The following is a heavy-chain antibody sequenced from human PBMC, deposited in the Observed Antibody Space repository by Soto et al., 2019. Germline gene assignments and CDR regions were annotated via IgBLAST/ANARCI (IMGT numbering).Heavy chain of an antibody. D-gene: IGHD3-22*01. J-gene: IGHJ4*02. CDR1: GYTFTTYY. CDR3: ARDSGDTSGYMLDY. Sequence: QVQLVQSGAEVKKPGASVKFSCKASGYTFTTYYVHWVRQAPGQGLEWMGIINPNGGGTSYAQKFQGRVTMTRDTSTSTVYMELSSLPSEGTAVYYCARDSGDTSGYMLDYWGQGALVTVSS. V-gene: IGHV1-46*01. CDR2: INPNGGGT.